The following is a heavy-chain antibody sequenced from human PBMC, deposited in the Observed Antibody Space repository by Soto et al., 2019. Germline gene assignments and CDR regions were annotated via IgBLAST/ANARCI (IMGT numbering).Heavy chain of an antibody. CDR1: GFTFNSYA. J-gene: IGHJ4*01. CDR3: AKGGDIVIIPAASTDY. CDR2: IVGSGGST. D-gene: IGHD2-2*01. V-gene: IGHV3-23*01. Sequence: PGGSLRLSCAASGFTFNSYAMSWVRQAPGKGLEWVSAIVGSGGSTYYADSVKGRFTISRDNSKNTLFLQMNSLRAEDTAVYYCAKGGDIVIIPAASTDYWGHGTLVTVSS.